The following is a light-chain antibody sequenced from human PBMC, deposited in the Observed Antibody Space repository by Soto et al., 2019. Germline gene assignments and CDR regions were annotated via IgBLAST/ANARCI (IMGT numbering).Light chain of an antibody. CDR1: SSNVGNNY. J-gene: IGLJ2*01. V-gene: IGLV1-51*01. Sequence: QSVLTQPPSVSAAPGQKVTISCSGSSSNVGNNYVSWYQQFPGTDPKLLIYDNNKRPSGIPDRFSGSKSGTSATLGITGLQTGDEADYYCGTWDSSLSVGVFGGGTKLTVL. CDR3: GTWDSSLSVGV. CDR2: DNN.